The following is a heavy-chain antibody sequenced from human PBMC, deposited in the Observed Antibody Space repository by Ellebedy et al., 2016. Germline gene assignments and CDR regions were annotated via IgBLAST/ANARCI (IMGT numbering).Heavy chain of an antibody. CDR3: AKGTMDYLHH. Sequence: GGSLRLSXATSGFTFDDYALHWVRQVLGKGLEWVSGISWNSAAIGYGEAVKGRFTISRDSAKNYLYLQMNSLRVEDTALYFCAKGTMDYLHHWGQGTLVTVSS. J-gene: IGHJ4*02. V-gene: IGHV3-9*01. CDR2: ISWNSAAI. CDR1: GFTFDDYA. D-gene: IGHD3-10*01.